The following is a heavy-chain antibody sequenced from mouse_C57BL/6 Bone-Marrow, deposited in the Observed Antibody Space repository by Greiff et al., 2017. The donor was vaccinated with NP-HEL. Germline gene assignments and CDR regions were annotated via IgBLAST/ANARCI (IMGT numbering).Heavy chain of an antibody. J-gene: IGHJ2*01. CDR1: GFTFSSYA. CDR3: ARAALSTMITTCDY. D-gene: IGHD2-4*01. CDR2: ISDGGSYT. V-gene: IGHV5-4*03. Sequence: EVKLQESGGGLVKPGGSLKLSCAASGFTFSSYAMSWVRQTPEKRLEWVATISDGGSYTYYPDNVKGRFTISRDNAKNNLYLQMSHLKSEDTAMDYCARAALSTMITTCDYWGQGTTLTVSS.